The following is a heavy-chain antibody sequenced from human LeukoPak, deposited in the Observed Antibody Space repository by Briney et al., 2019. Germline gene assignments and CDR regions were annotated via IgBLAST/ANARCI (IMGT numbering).Heavy chain of an antibody. J-gene: IGHJ3*02. V-gene: IGHV3-7*01. Sequence: GGSLRLSCAASGFTFSRHWMSWVRLAPGKGLEWVSDIKYDGSKIYCVDSVKGRFTISRANAKNSMYLQMNSLRAEDTALYYCAREGDYMWSFLIWGQGTMVTVSS. CDR2: IKYDGSKI. CDR1: GFTFSRHW. D-gene: IGHD1-26*01. CDR3: AREGDYMWSFLI.